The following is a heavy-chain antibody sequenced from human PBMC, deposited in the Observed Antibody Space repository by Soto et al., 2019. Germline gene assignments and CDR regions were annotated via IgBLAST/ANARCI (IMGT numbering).Heavy chain of an antibody. D-gene: IGHD3-3*01. CDR1: GFTFSSYG. V-gene: IGHV3-30*18. J-gene: IGHJ4*02. CDR3: AKVGVDKYDFWSGYDSYAFDY. CDR2: ISYDGSNK. Sequence: PLRLCCAASGFTFSSYGMHWVRQAPGKELEWVAVISYDGSNKYYAHSVKGRFTISRDNSKNTLYLQMNSLRAEDTAVYYCAKVGVDKYDFWSGYDSYAFDYWGQG.